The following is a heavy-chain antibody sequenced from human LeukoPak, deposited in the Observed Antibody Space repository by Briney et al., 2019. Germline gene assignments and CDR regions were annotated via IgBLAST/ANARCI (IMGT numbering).Heavy chain of an antibody. CDR1: GFSLHTSGRG. V-gene: IGHV2-70*20. CDR2: IDWDEDR. D-gene: IGHD3-10*01. Sequence: SGPALFHPTHPLTLTFTFSGFSLHTSGRGVRWVRQPPGKALEWLSPIDWDEDRYYSTSLKTRLTISKDPSKNQVVLTITNMDPVDTATYYCARVNTMVRGVTIYSYYMDVWGKGTTVTVSS. CDR3: ARVNTMVRGVTIYSYYMDV. J-gene: IGHJ6*03.